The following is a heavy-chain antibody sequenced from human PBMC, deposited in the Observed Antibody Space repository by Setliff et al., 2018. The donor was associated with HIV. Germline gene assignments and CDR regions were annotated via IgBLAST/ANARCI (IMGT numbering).Heavy chain of an antibody. CDR2: IPYDGSYK. D-gene: IGHD2-15*01. Sequence: GSLRLSCAASGFSFSSYGLHWVRQAPGKGLEWVAFIPYDGSYKYYADSVKGRFTTSRDNSRTTMYLQMNSLRAEDTAVYYCAKRATATAPFDYWGQGTLVTVSS. CDR3: AKRATATAPFDY. J-gene: IGHJ4*02. CDR1: GFSFSSYG. V-gene: IGHV3-30*02.